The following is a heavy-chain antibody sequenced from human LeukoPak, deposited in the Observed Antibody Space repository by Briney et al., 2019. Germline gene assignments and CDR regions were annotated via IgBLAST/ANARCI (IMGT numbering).Heavy chain of an antibody. D-gene: IGHD6-19*01. CDR1: GFTFSSYA. CDR3: AKGGRGAVAGSL. V-gene: IGHV3-23*01. CDR2: VSGGGGTT. J-gene: IGHJ4*02. Sequence: GGSLRLSCAASGFTFSSYAMSWVRQAPGKGLEWVSSVSGGGGTTYYPDSVKGRFTISRDNSKNTLYLQMNSLRAEDTAVYYCAKGGRGAVAGSLWGQGTLVTVSS.